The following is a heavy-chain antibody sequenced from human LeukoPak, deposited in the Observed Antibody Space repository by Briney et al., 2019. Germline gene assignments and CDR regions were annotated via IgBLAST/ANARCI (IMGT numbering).Heavy chain of an antibody. D-gene: IGHD6-13*01. CDR2: IIPIFGTA. CDR1: GGTFSSYA. Sequence: SVKVSCKASGGTFSSYAISWVRQATGQGLEWMGGIIPIFGTANYAQKFQGRVTITADESTSTAYMELSSLRSEDTAVYYCARDRQQPTNWFDPWGQGTPVTVSS. CDR3: ARDRQQPTNWFDP. J-gene: IGHJ5*02. V-gene: IGHV1-69*13.